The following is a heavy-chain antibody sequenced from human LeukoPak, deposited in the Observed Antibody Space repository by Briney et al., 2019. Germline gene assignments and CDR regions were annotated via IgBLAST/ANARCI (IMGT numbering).Heavy chain of an antibody. CDR1: GGSISSGSYY. CDR2: IYTSGST. CDR3: ARDLDVRGVSIPDAFDI. J-gene: IGHJ3*02. Sequence: SETLSLTCTVSGGSISSGSYYWSWIRQPAGKGLEWIGRIYTSGSTNYNPSLKSRVTISVDTSKNQFSLKLSSVTAADTAVYYCARDLDVRGVSIPDAFDIWGQGTMVTVSS. V-gene: IGHV4-61*02. D-gene: IGHD3-10*02.